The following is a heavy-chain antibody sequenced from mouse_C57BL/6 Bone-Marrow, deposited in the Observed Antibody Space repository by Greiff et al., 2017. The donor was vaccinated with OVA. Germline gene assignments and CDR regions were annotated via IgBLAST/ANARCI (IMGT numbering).Heavy chain of an antibody. Sequence: VKLMESGAELARPGASVKLSCKASGYTFTSYGISWVKQRTGQGLEWIGEIYPRSGNTYYNEKFKGKATLTADKSSSTAYMELRSLTSEDSAVYFCARTYGSSSYYFDYWGQGTTLTVSS. CDR3: ARTYGSSSYYFDY. D-gene: IGHD1-1*01. V-gene: IGHV1-81*01. J-gene: IGHJ2*01. CDR2: IYPRSGNT. CDR1: GYTFTSYG.